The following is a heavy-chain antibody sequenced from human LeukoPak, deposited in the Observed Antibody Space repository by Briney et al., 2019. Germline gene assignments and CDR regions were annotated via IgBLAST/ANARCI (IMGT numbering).Heavy chain of an antibody. CDR1: GGSISSGGYY. J-gene: IGHJ5*02. CDR3: ARELWVAAHPFDP. CDR2: IYYSGST. Sequence: PSETLSLTCTVSGGSISSGGYYWSWIRQHPGKGLEWIGYIYYSGSTYYNPSLKSRVTISVDTSKNQFSLKLSSVTAADTAAYYCARELWVAAHPFDPWGQGTLVTVSS. D-gene: IGHD6-6*01. V-gene: IGHV4-31*03.